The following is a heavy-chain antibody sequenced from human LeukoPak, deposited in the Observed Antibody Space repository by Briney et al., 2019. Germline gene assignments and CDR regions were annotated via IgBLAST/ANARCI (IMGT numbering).Heavy chain of an antibody. D-gene: IGHD3-22*01. V-gene: IGHV4-31*03. CDR1: GGSISSGGYY. J-gene: IGHJ4*02. Sequence: PSGTLSLTCTVSGGSISSGGYYWSWIRQHPGKGLEWIGYIYYSGSTYYNPSLKSRVTISVDTSKNQFSLKLSSVTAADTAVYYCASTKTGYDSSGYYEEGYYWGQGTLVTVSS. CDR2: IYYSGST. CDR3: ASTKTGYDSSGYYEEGYY.